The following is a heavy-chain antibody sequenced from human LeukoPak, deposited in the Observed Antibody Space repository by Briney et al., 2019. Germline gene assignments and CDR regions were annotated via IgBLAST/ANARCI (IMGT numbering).Heavy chain of an antibody. CDR2: FDPEDGER. CDR3: ARAMYEYWYFDL. D-gene: IGHD3-10*02. Sequence: GASVKVSCKVSGYTLTKLSIHWVRQAPGKGLEWIEGFDPEDGERVYAQKFRDRVTMTEDTSTGTAYMELSRLRSEDTAVYYCARAMYEYWYFDLWGRGTLVTVSS. CDR1: GYTLTKLS. V-gene: IGHV1-24*01. J-gene: IGHJ2*01.